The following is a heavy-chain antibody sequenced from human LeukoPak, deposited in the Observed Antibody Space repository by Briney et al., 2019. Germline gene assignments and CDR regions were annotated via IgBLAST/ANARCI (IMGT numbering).Heavy chain of an antibody. D-gene: IGHD1-7*01. V-gene: IGHV4-4*07. CDR2: IYTSGST. CDR3: ARDQALELRGYFDL. Sequence: SETLSLTCTVSGGSISSYYWSWIRQPVGKGLEWIGRIYTSGSTNYNPSLKSRVTMSVDTSKNQFSLMLSSVTAADTAMYYCARDQALELRGYFDLWGRGTLVTVSS. CDR1: GGSISSYY. J-gene: IGHJ2*01.